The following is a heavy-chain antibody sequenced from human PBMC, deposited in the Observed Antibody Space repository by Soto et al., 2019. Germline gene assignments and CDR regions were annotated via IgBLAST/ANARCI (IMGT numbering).Heavy chain of an antibody. J-gene: IGHJ4*02. CDR3: ARDVAMTGETDRFDY. V-gene: IGHV4-4*02. CDR2: IYHNGNT. CDR1: GDSINTDKW. Sequence: SETLSLTCTVSGDSINTDKWWSWLRQPPGKGLEWIGEIYHNGNTDYNPSLKSRVTMSVDTYKNQFSLKVTSVTAADTAIYYCARDVAMTGETDRFDYWGQGTLVTVSS. D-gene: IGHD3-10*01.